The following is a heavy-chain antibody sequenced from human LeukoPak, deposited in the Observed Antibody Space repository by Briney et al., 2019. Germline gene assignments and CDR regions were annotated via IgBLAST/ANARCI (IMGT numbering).Heavy chain of an antibody. V-gene: IGHV4-39*07. CDR3: ARVPGVRGGDQWFDP. J-gene: IGHJ5*02. CDR2: GDYSGGT. D-gene: IGHD3-10*01. Sequence: SETLSLTCTVSGDSFTSVTDYWAWIRQPPGKGLEWIASGDYSGGTYYNPSLESRVAISADMSKNQISLKLTSVTGADTAVYYCARVPGVRGGDQWFDPWGQGTLVTVSS. CDR1: GDSFTSVTDY.